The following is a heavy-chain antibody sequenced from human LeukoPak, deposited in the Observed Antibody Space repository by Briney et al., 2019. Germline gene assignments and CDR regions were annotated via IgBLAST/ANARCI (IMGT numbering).Heavy chain of an antibody. J-gene: IGHJ4*02. Sequence: GGSLRLSCAASGFTFSSYAMSWVRQAPGKGLEWVSAISGSGGSTYYADSVKGRFTISRDNSKNTLHLQMNSLRAEDTAVYYCAKREYYYDSSGYLPFDYWGQGTLVTVSS. D-gene: IGHD3-22*01. CDR3: AKREYYYDSSGYLPFDY. CDR1: GFTFSSYA. V-gene: IGHV3-23*01. CDR2: ISGSGGST.